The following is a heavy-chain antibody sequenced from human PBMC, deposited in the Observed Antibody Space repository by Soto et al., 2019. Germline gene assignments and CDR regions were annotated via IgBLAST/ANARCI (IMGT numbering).Heavy chain of an antibody. D-gene: IGHD3-10*01. CDR2: IYYSGST. CDR3: ASQLYYYGSGSYFWFDP. CDR1: GGSISSSSYY. J-gene: IGHJ5*02. Sequence: QLQLQESGPGLVKPSETLSLTCTVSGGSISSSSYYWGWIRQPPGKGLEWIGSIYYSGSTYYNPSLKSRVTISVDTSKNQFSRKLSSVTAADTAVYYCASQLYYYGSGSYFWFDPWGQGTLVTVSS. V-gene: IGHV4-39*01.